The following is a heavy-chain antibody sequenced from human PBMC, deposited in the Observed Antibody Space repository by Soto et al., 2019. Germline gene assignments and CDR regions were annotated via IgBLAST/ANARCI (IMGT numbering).Heavy chain of an antibody. V-gene: IGHV2-5*02. CDR2: IYWDDDK. CDR3: GHSPSSRTYGPNWFDP. CDR1: GFSLSTSGVG. Sequence: QITLKESGPTLVKPTQTLTLTCTFSGFSLSTSGVGVGWIRQPPGKALEWLALIYWDDDKRYSPSLKSRLTITKDTSKNQVVLTMTNMDPVDTATYYCGHSPSSRTYGPNWFDPWGQGTLVTVSS. J-gene: IGHJ5*02. D-gene: IGHD4-17*01.